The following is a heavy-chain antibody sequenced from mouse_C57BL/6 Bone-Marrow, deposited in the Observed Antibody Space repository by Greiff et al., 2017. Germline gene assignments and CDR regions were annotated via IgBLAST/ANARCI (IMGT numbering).Heavy chain of an antibody. D-gene: IGHD1-1*01. J-gene: IGHJ3*01. CDR3: AIKDTTVVERGFAY. CDR1: GYTFTGYW. CDR2: ILPGSGST. V-gene: IGHV1-9*01. Sequence: QVQLQQSGAELMKPGASVKLSCKATGYTFTGYWIEWVKQRPGHGLEWIGEILPGSGSTNYNEKFKGKATFTADTSSNTAYMQLSSLTTEDSAINYCAIKDTTVVERGFAYWGQGTLVTVSA.